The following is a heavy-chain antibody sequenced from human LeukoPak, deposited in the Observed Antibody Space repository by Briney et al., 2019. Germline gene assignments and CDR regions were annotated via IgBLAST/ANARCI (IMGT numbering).Heavy chain of an antibody. D-gene: IGHD2-21*01. CDR3: ARTAPAVVDAFDI. Sequence: SETLSLTCTVSGGSISSYYWSWIRQPPGKGLEWIGYIYYSGSTNYNPSLKSRVTISVDTSKNQFSLKLSSVTAADTAVYYCARTAPAVVDAFDIWGQGTMVTVSS. CDR2: IYYSGST. J-gene: IGHJ3*02. CDR1: GGSISSYY. V-gene: IGHV4-59*12.